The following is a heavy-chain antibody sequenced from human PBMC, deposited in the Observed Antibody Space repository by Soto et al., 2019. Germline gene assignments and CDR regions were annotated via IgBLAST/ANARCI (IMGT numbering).Heavy chain of an antibody. CDR2: IWYDGSNK. CDR3: ARDLLLTVEYYFDY. CDR1: GFTFSSYG. D-gene: IGHD3-10*01. Sequence: GGSLRLSCAASGFTFSSYGMHWVRQAPGKGLEWVAVIWYDGSNKYYADSVKGRFTISRDNSKNTLYLQMNSLRAEDTAVYYCARDLLLTVEYYFDYWGQGTLVTVSS. J-gene: IGHJ4*02. V-gene: IGHV3-33*01.